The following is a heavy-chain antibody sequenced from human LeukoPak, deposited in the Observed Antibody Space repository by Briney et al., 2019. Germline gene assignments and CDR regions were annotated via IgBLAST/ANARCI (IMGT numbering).Heavy chain of an antibody. Sequence: TGGSLRLSCAASGFTVSSNYMSWVRQAPGKGLEGVSVIYSGGSTYYADSVKGRFTISRDNSKNTLYLQMNSLRAEDTAVYYCARVAIGDYFDYWGQGTLVTVSS. CDR3: ARVAIGDYFDY. V-gene: IGHV3-53*01. CDR2: IYSGGST. J-gene: IGHJ4*02. D-gene: IGHD3-10*01. CDR1: GFTVSSNY.